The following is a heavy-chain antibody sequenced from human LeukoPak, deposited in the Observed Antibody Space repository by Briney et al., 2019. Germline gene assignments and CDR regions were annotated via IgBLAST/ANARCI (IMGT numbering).Heavy chain of an antibody. CDR3: AKDRHLFSESGSSLY. CDR1: GFTFSSYS. D-gene: IGHD1-26*01. Sequence: GGSLRLSCAASGFTFSSYSMNWVRQAPGKGLEWVSYISSSSSTIYYADSVKGRFTISRDNSKNTLYLQMNSLRAEDTAVYYCAKDRHLFSESGSSLYWGQGTLVTVSS. J-gene: IGHJ4*02. V-gene: IGHV3-48*01. CDR2: ISSSSSTI.